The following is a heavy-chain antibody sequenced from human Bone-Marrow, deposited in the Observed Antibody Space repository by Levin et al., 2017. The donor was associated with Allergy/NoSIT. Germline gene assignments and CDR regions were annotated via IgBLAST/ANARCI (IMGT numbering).Heavy chain of an antibody. Sequence: GGSLRLSCAASGFTFSSYAMNWVRQAPGKGLEWVASISNSGSYIYNADSLKGRFTISRDNAKKSLSLQMDSLRAEDTAVYFCARTAEVIGAFDIWGQGTLVTVS. CDR3: ARTAEVIGAFDI. V-gene: IGHV3-21*01. CDR2: ISNSGSYI. J-gene: IGHJ3*02. CDR1: GFTFSSYA. D-gene: IGHD3-22*01.